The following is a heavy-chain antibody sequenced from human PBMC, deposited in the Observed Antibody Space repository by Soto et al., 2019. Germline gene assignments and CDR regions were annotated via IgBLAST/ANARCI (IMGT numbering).Heavy chain of an antibody. CDR2: ISYSGST. CDR1: GGSISSGGYY. Sequence: QVQLQESGPGLVKPSQTLSLTCTVSGGSISSGGYYWSWIRQHPGKGLEWIGYISYSGSTYYNPSLKSRVTISVDTSKNQFCLKLSSVTAADTAVYYCARDRAGALYFDYWGQGTLVTVSS. CDR3: ARDRAGALYFDY. D-gene: IGHD6-13*01. J-gene: IGHJ4*02. V-gene: IGHV4-31*03.